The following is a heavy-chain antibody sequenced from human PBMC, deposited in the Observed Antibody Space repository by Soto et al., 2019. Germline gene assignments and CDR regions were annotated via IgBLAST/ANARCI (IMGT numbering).Heavy chain of an antibody. Sequence: QVQLVESGGGVVQPGRSLRLSCAASGFTFSSYGMHWVRQAPGKGLEWVAVISYDGSNKYYADSVKGRFTISRDNSKNTLYLQMNSLRAEDTAMYYCANGGYCSGGSCPMDVWGQGTTVTVSS. J-gene: IGHJ6*02. CDR3: ANGGYCSGGSCPMDV. V-gene: IGHV3-30*18. CDR1: GFTFSSYG. D-gene: IGHD2-15*01. CDR2: ISYDGSNK.